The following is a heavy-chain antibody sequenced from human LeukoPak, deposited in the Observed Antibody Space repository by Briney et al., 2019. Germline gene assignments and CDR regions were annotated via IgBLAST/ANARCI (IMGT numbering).Heavy chain of an antibody. V-gene: IGHV3-7*03. J-gene: IGHJ4*02. CDR1: GFTFSSYS. CDR3: ARVVAGY. CDR2: IKEDGREK. D-gene: IGHD6-19*01. Sequence: GGSLSLSCAASGFTFSSYSMSWVRQASGKGLEWVATIKEDGREKYYVDSVKGRFTISRDNTKNSLYLQMNSLRDEDTAVYYCARVVAGYWGQGTLVTVSS.